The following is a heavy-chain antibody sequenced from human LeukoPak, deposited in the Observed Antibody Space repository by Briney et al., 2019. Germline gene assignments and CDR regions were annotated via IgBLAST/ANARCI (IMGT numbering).Heavy chain of an antibody. CDR2: ISGDGGST. Sequence: PGGSLRLSCAASGFTLDDYAMHWVRQAPGKGLEWVSLISGDGGSTYYADSVKGRFTISRDNSKNTLYLQMNSLRAEDTAVYYCAKFPFNYYDSSGYLESWGQGTLVTVSS. CDR3: AKFPFNYYDSSGYLES. CDR1: GFTLDDYA. V-gene: IGHV3-43*02. J-gene: IGHJ4*02. D-gene: IGHD3-22*01.